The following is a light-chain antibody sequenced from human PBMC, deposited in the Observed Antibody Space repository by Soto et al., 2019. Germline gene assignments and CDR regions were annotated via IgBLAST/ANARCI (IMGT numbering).Light chain of an antibody. CDR3: ATWDDSLSGPV. CDR1: SSNIGNNF. Sequence: QSVVTQPPSTSGTPGQRVTIACSGSSSNIGNNFVYWYRQLPGTAPRVLIYSDNQRPSGVPDRFSGSKSGTSASLAIGGLRSEDEADYYCATWDDSLSGPVFGGGTQLTVL. J-gene: IGLJ3*02. CDR2: SDN. V-gene: IGLV1-47*02.